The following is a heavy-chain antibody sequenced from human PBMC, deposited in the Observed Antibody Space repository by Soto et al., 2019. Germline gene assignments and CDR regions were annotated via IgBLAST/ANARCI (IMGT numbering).Heavy chain of an antibody. CDR3: AREDYYDTGYYVV. Sequence: SETLSLTCTVSGRSMSGYYWSWIRQPAGERLEWIGRIYTSGTTDFNPSLKGRVTMSVDTSKNQFSLKLTSVTAADTALYYCAREDYYDTGYYVVWGQGTQVTISS. J-gene: IGHJ4*02. V-gene: IGHV4-4*07. CDR2: IYTSGTT. D-gene: IGHD3-9*01. CDR1: GRSMSGYY.